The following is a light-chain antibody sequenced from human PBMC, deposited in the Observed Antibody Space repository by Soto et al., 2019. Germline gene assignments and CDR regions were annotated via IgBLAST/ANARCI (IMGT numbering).Light chain of an antibody. CDR2: DND. V-gene: IGLV1-51*01. Sequence: QSVLTQPPSVSAAAGQKITISCSGGWSNIGPNSVSWYRQLPRTAPKLLIYDNDKRPSGIPDRFSGSKSGTSATLDITGLQAGDEADYYCGAWDRSLKTYFFGTGTKVTVL. CDR3: GAWDRSLKTYF. J-gene: IGLJ1*01. CDR1: WSNIGPNS.